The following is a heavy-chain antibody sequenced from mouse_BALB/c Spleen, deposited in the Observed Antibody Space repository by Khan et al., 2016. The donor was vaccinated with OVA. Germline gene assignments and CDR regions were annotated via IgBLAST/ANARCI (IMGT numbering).Heavy chain of an antibody. Sequence: QIQLVQSGPELKKPGETVRISCKASGYTFTTAGIQWVQKMPGKGLKWIGWINTHSGVPKYAEDLKGRFALYLEISVNTAYLQITNLKNEDTATYFCARGGAAYYRNDVGAMEYWGQGTSVTVSS. V-gene: IGHV9-4*02. CDR2: INTHSGVP. J-gene: IGHJ4*01. CDR1: GYTFTTAG. D-gene: IGHD2-14*01. CDR3: ARGGAAYYRNDVGAMEY.